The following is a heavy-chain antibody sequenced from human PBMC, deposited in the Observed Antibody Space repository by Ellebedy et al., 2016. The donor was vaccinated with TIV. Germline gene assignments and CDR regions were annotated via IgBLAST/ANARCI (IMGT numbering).Heavy chain of an antibody. D-gene: IGHD5-18*01. CDR2: IYYSGST. CDR1: GGSISSYY. V-gene: IGHV4-59*01. J-gene: IGHJ4*02. CDR3: ARYGIHHFDY. Sequence: GSLRLXXTVSGGSISSYYWSWIRQPPGKGLEWIGYIYYSGSTNYNPSLKSRVTISVDTSKNQFSLKLSSVTAADTAVYYCARYGIHHFDYWGQGTLVTVSS.